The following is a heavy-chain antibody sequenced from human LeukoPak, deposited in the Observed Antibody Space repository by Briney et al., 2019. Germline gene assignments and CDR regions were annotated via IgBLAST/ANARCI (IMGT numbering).Heavy chain of an antibody. V-gene: IGHV4-34*01. CDR1: GGSFSGYY. D-gene: IGHD3-9*01. Sequence: SETLSLTCAVYGGSFSGYYWSWIRQPPGKGLEWIGEINHSGSTNYNPSLKSRVTISVDTSKNQFSLKLSSVTAADTAVYYCARRALRYGRSLYVWGQGTTVTVSS. J-gene: IGHJ6*02. CDR2: INHSGST. CDR3: ARRALRYGRSLYV.